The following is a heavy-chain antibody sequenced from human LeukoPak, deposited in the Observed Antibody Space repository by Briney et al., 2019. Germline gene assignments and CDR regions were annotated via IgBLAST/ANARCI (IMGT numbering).Heavy chain of an antibody. D-gene: IGHD2-21*02. CDR2: ISSSSTYI. V-gene: IGHV3-21*01. Sequence: GGSLRLSCAASGFTFSTYSMNCVRQAPGKGLEWVSSISSSSTYIYYADSVKGRFTISRDNAKNSLYLQMSSLRAEDTAVYYCARDRSGGDYSSDYWGLGTLVTVSS. CDR3: ARDRSGGDYSSDY. CDR1: GFTFSTYS. J-gene: IGHJ4*02.